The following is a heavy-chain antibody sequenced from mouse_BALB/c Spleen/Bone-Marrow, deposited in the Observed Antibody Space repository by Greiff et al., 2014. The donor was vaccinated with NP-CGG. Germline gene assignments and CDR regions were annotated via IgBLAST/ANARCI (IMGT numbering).Heavy chain of an antibody. Sequence: EVMLVESGGGLVQPGGSLRLSCTTSGFTFTDYFMTWVRQPPGKALEWLGFIRNKANGYTTEYNPSVKGRFTISRDTSQGILYLQMNTLRAEDSAIYFCARDYSSYFDFWGQGTTLTVSS. CDR2: IRNKANGYTT. CDR1: GFTFTDYF. V-gene: IGHV7-3*02. J-gene: IGHJ2*01. CDR3: ARDYSSYFDF. D-gene: IGHD5-1*01.